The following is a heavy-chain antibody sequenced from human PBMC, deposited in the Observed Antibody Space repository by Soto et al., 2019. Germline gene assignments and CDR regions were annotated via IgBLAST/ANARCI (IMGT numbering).Heavy chain of an antibody. J-gene: IGHJ4*02. D-gene: IGHD5-12*01. CDR1: GGSFSGYY. CDR2: INHSGST. Sequence: PSETLSLTCAVYGGSFSGYYWSWIRQPPGKGLEWIGEINHSGSTNYNPSLKSRVTIPVDTSKNQFSLKLSSVTAADTAVYYCARDGYSGPLPDYWGQGTLVTVS. V-gene: IGHV4-34*01. CDR3: ARDGYSGPLPDY.